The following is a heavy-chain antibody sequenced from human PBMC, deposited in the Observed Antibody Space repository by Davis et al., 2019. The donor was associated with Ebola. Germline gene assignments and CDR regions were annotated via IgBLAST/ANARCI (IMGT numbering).Heavy chain of an antibody. J-gene: IGHJ5*01. V-gene: IGHV1-2*06. CDR2: VNPNSGDT. CDR3: ARDNSDSSAYSWMDS. D-gene: IGHD6-6*01. Sequence: ASVKVSCKPSGYTFTGYYMHWVRQAPGQGLEWMGRVNPNSGDTNYAQKFQGRVAMTRDTSISTAYMELSSLRSDDTAVYYCARDNSDSSAYSWMDSWGQGTLVSVSS. CDR1: GYTFTGYY.